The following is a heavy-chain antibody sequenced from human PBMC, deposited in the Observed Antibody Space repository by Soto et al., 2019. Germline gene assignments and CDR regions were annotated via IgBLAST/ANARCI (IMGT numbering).Heavy chain of an antibody. CDR1: GXNFGNFG. D-gene: IGHD5-12*01. CDR3: ARGLRGVLDY. CDR2: ISNDENIK. J-gene: IGHJ4*02. V-gene: IGHV3-33*01. Sequence: GSLRLSGVASGXNFGNFGMHWVRQAPGKGLEWLTVISNDENIKQDYVRGRFAIARDNSKNTLYLHLTSLRAEDTAIYYCARGLRGVLDYWGQGTLVTVSS.